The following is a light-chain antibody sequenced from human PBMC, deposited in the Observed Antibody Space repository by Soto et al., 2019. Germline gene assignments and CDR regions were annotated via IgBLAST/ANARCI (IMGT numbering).Light chain of an antibody. V-gene: IGKV3-20*01. CDR1: QSVSSSY. J-gene: IGKJ1*01. CDR2: GAS. Sequence: EIVLTQSPGTLSLSPGERATLSCRASQSVSSSYLAWYQQKPGQAPRLLIYGASSRATGIPDRFSGSGSGTDFTLTISRLEPEECAVYYCQQYGSSPTFGQGTKVEIK. CDR3: QQYGSSPT.